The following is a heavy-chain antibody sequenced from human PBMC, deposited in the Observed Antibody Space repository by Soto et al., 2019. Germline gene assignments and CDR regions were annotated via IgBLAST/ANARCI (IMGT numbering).Heavy chain of an antibody. CDR2: ISYDGSNK. CDR1: GFTFSSYA. Sequence: GGSLRLSCAASGFTFSSYAMHWVRQAPGKGLEWVAVISYDGSNKYYADSVKGRFTISRDNSKNTLYLQMNSLRAEDTAVYYCERGRSGWYFDYWGQGTLVTVSS. V-gene: IGHV3-30-3*01. D-gene: IGHD6-19*01. CDR3: ERGRSGWYFDY. J-gene: IGHJ4*02.